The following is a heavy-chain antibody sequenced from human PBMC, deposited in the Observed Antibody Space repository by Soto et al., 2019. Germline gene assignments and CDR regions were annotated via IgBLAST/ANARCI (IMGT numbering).Heavy chain of an antibody. J-gene: IGHJ4*02. CDR1: GFPLSSYS. CDR3: ARGQSSITIFGAFDY. CDR2: ISSRTSTI. D-gene: IGHD3-3*01. Sequence: GGSLRLSCAASGFPLSSYSINWVRQAPGKGLEWVSYISSRTSTIYYADSVKGRFTISRDNAKNSLYLQMNSLRDEDTAMYYCARGQSSITIFGAFDYWGQGTLVTVSS. V-gene: IGHV3-48*02.